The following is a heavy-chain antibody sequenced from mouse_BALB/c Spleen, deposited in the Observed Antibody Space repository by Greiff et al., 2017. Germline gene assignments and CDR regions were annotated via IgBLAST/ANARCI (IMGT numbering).Heavy chain of an antibody. CDR3: ARGDYYGRAMDY. J-gene: IGHJ4*01. V-gene: IGHV1S135*01. D-gene: IGHD1-1*01. Sequence: QLQESGPELGKPGASVKISCKASGYSFTGYNMYWVKQSHRKSLEWIGYIDPYNGGTSYNQKSKGKATLTVDKSSSTAYMHLNSLTSEDSAIYYCARGDYYGRAMDYWGQGTSVTVSS. CDR2: IDPYNGGT. CDR1: GYSFTGYN.